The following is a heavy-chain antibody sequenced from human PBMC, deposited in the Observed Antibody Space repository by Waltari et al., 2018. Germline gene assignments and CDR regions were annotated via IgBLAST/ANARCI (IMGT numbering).Heavy chain of an antibody. J-gene: IGHJ4*02. CDR3: ARGQDIVATIAYYFDY. CDR2: INHSGST. Sequence: QVQLQQWGAGLLKPSETLSLTCAVYGGSFSGYDWSWNRQPPGKGLEWIGEINHSGSTNYNPSLKSRVTISVDTSKNQFSLKLSSVTAADTAVYYCARGQDIVATIAYYFDYWGQGTLVTVSS. V-gene: IGHV4-34*01. CDR1: GGSFSGYD. D-gene: IGHD5-12*01.